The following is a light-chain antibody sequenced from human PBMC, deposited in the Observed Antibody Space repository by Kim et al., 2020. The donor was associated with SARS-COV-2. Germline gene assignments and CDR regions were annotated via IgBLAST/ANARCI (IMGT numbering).Light chain of an antibody. V-gene: IGLV3-19*01. CDR3: NSRDSNDNVV. CDR2: GKN. Sequence: VALGQTVRITCQGDSLRSYNATWYQQKPGQAPILVIYGKNNRPSGIPDQFSGSSSGNTASLTITGTQAGDEADYYCNSRDSNDNVVFGGGTQLTVL. CDR1: SLRSYN. J-gene: IGLJ2*01.